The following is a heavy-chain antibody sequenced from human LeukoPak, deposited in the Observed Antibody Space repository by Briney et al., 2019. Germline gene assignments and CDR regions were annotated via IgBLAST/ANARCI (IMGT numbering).Heavy chain of an antibody. CDR3: ARHGRGVRGYYYYMDV. J-gene: IGHJ6*03. V-gene: IGHV4-38-2*02. D-gene: IGHD3-10*01. CDR2: SYHSGST. Sequence: SETLSLSCTVSGYSISSGYYWGWIRQPPGKGLEWIGSSYHSGSTYYNPSLKSRVTISVDKSKNQFSLKLSPVPAADTAVYYCARHGRGVRGYYYYMDVGGKGTTVTISS. CDR1: GYSISSGYY.